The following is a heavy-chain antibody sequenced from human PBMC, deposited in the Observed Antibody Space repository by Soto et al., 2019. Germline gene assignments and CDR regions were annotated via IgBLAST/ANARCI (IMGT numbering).Heavy chain of an antibody. J-gene: IGHJ6*02. CDR1: GGTFSSYA. CDR3: ARGAGYSGYVRYYYYYYGMDV. CDR2: IIPIFGTA. D-gene: IGHD5-12*01. Sequence: SVKVSCKASGGTFSSYAISWVRQAPGQGLEWMGGIIPIFGTANYAQKFQGRVTITADESTSTAYMELSSLGSEDTAVYYCARGAGYSGYVRYYYYYYGMDVWGQGTTVTISS. V-gene: IGHV1-69*13.